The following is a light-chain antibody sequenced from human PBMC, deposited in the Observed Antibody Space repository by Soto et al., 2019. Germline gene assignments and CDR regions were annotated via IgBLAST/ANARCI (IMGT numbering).Light chain of an antibody. CDR2: GNS. Sequence: QSVLTQPPSVSGAPGQRVTISCTGSSSNIGAGYDVHWYQQLPGTAPKLLIYGNSNRPSGVPDRFSGSKSGTSASLAITGLQAEDAADYYCQSYDSSLSGVFGGGTTLTVL. V-gene: IGLV1-40*01. CDR1: SSNIGAGYD. CDR3: QSYDSSLSGV. J-gene: IGLJ2*01.